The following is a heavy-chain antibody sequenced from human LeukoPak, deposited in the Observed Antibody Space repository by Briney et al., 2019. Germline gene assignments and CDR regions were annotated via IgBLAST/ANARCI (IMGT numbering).Heavy chain of an antibody. V-gene: IGHV3-23*01. CDR2: ISGSGGST. Sequence: TGGSLRLSCAASGFTFSSYAMSWVRQAPGKGLEWVSAISGSGGSTYYADSVKGRFTISRDNSKNTLYLQMNSLRAEDTAVYYCAKEIGSGGYLHYFDYWGQGTLVTVSS. D-gene: IGHD6-19*01. CDR3: AKEIGSGGYLHYFDY. J-gene: IGHJ4*02. CDR1: GFTFSSYA.